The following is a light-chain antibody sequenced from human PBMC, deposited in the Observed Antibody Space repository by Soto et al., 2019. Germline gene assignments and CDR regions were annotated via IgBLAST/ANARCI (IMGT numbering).Light chain of an antibody. CDR1: QTISSTY. V-gene: IGKV3-20*01. Sequence: VLTQSPGTLSLSPGERATISCRASQTISSTYVAWYQHKPGQAPRLLIYGASSRATGIPHRFSGRGSGTDFTLNISRLEPEDCGVYYCQQYGGSPPYTFGQGTRLEIK. CDR3: QQYGGSPPYT. J-gene: IGKJ2*01. CDR2: GAS.